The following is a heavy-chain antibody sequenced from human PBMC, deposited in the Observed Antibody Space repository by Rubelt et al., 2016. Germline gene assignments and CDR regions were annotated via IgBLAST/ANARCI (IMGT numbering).Heavy chain of an antibody. CDR2: GST. Sequence: GSTNYNPSLKSRVTISVDTSKNQFSLKLSSVTAADTAVYYCAREGVVVVPAEPMRTYYYYGMDVWGQGTTVTVSS. V-gene: IGHV4-59*01. CDR3: AREGVVVVPAEPMRTYYYYGMDV. J-gene: IGHJ6*02. D-gene: IGHD2-2*01.